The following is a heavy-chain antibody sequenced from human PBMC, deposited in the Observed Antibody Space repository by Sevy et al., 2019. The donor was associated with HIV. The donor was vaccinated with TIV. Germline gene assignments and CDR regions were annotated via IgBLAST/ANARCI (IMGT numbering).Heavy chain of an antibody. J-gene: IGHJ4*02. V-gene: IGHV1-24*01. CDR3: AVTKDSYDSSGYPFDY. D-gene: IGHD3-22*01. Sequence: ASVKVSCKVSGYTLTQLCMHWVRQAPGKGLEWMGTFDPEDGKTIYAQKFQGRVTMTEDKSTDTAYMQLTSLRSEDTAVFYCAVTKDSYDSSGYPFDYWGLGTLVTVSS. CDR1: GYTLTQLC. CDR2: FDPEDGKT.